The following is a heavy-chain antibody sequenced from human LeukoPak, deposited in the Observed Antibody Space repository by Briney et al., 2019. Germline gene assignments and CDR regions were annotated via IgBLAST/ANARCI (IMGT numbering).Heavy chain of an antibody. J-gene: IGHJ4*02. V-gene: IGHV3-30*18. CDR1: GFTFSSYG. CDR3: AKDARTTVVRGYFDY. Sequence: PGGSLRLSCAASGFTFSSYGMHWVRQAPGKGLEWVAVISYDGSNKYYADSVKGRFTISRDNSKNTLYLQMNSLRAEDTAVYYCAKDARTTVVRGYFDYWGQGTLVTVSS. CDR2: ISYDGSNK. D-gene: IGHD4-23*01.